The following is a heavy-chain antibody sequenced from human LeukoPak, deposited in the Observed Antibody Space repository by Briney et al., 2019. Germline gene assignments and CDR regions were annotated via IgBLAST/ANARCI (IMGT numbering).Heavy chain of an antibody. Sequence: ASVKVSCKASGYTSSNYGISWVRQAPGLGLEWMGWTSYNGNTNYAQKFQDRVTMTTDTSTTTAYMELRSLESDDTAVYYCARHSGSGWQALGYWGQGTLVTVSS. J-gene: IGHJ4*02. CDR2: TSYNGNT. CDR1: GYTSSNYG. D-gene: IGHD6-19*01. V-gene: IGHV1-18*04. CDR3: ARHSGSGWQALGY.